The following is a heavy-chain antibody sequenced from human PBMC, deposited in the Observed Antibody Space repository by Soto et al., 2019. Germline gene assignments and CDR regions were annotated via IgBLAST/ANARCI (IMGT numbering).Heavy chain of an antibody. D-gene: IGHD2-2*01. Sequence: GESLKISCAASGFTFSSYAMSWVRQAPGKGLEWVSAISGSGGSTYYADSVKGRFTISRDNSKNRLYLQMNSLRAKDTAVYYCAKDAPDGSSTSGLAYDAFDIWGQGTMVTVSS. CDR1: GFTFSSYA. V-gene: IGHV3-23*01. CDR2: ISGSGGST. CDR3: AKDAPDGSSTSGLAYDAFDI. J-gene: IGHJ3*02.